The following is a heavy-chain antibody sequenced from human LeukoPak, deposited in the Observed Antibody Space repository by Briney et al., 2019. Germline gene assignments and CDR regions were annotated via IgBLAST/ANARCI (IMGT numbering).Heavy chain of an antibody. V-gene: IGHV4-59*12. CDR3: ARGGGATRIDY. Sequence: PSETLSLTCTVSGGSISTYYWSWIRQPPGKGLEWIACIYYSGSTVYNPSLKSRVTISVDTSKNQFSLKLTSVTAADTAVYYCARGGGATRIDYWGQGTLVTVSS. D-gene: IGHD5-12*01. CDR2: IYYSGST. CDR1: GGSISTYY. J-gene: IGHJ4*02.